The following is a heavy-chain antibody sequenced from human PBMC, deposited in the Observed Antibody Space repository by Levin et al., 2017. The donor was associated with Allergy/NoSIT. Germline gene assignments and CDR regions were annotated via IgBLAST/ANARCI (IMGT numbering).Heavy chain of an antibody. D-gene: IGHD3-10*01. CDR2: ISTYTGDT. CDR1: GYSFTDYG. CDR3: ARPAGVITLVRGVLDY. J-gene: IGHJ4*02. V-gene: IGHV1-18*01. Sequence: GESLKISCKASGYSFTDYGINWVRQAPGQGLEWLGWISTYTGDTKYAQNFQGRLNMTTDTSTTTAYMELRSLRSDDTAVYYCARPAGVITLVRGVLDYWGEGSVVGVSS.